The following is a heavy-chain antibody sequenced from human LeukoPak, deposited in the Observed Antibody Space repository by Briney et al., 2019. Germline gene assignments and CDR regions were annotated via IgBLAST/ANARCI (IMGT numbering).Heavy chain of an antibody. J-gene: IGHJ5*02. CDR3: ARRYCSSTSCYTNWFDP. CDR2: ISGYNGHT. V-gene: IGHV1-18*01. Sequence: GASVKVSCKASGYTFSTYGISWVRQAPGQGLEWMGWISGYNGHTKYAQRLQGRVTMTTDTSTSTAYMELRRLRSDDTAVYYCARRYCSSTSCYTNWFDPWGQGTQVTVSS. CDR1: GYTFSTYG. D-gene: IGHD2-2*02.